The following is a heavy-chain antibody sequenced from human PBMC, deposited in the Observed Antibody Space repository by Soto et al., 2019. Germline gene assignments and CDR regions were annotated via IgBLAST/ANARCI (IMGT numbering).Heavy chain of an antibody. CDR1: GFTFSSYS. D-gene: IGHD3-3*01. CDR2: ISSSSSTI. J-gene: IGHJ4*02. Sequence: GGSLRLSCAASGFTFSSYSMNWVRQAPGKVLEWVSYISSSSSTIYYADSVKGRFTISRDNAKNSLYLQMNSLRDEDTAVYYCAREVPADHSVYDFWSGYYKEFDYWGQGTLVTVSS. V-gene: IGHV3-48*02. CDR3: AREVPADHSVYDFWSGYYKEFDY.